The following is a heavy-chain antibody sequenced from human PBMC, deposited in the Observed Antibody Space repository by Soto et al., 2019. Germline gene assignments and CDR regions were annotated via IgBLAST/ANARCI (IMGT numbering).Heavy chain of an antibody. V-gene: IGHV1-46*01. CDR1: GYTFTSYY. CDR2: INPSGGST. CDR3: ARAPLDFWSGYYRYGMDV. D-gene: IGHD3-3*01. J-gene: IGHJ6*02. Sequence: QVQLVQSGAEVKKPGASVKVSCKASGYTFTSYYMHWVRQAPGQGLEWMGIINPSGGSTSYAQKFPGRVTMTRDTSTSTVYMELSSLRSEDTAVYYCARAPLDFWSGYYRYGMDVWGQGTTVTVSS.